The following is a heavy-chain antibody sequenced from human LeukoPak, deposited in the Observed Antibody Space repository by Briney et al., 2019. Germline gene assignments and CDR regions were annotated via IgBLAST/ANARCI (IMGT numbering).Heavy chain of an antibody. CDR1: GFTFSDYY. CDR2: TSSSGSTI. D-gene: IGHD3-22*01. CDR3: ARDLTYYDSSPVSY. J-gene: IGHJ4*02. V-gene: IGHV3-11*01. Sequence: GGSLRLSCAASGFTFSDYYMSWIRQAPGKGLEWVSYTSSSGSTIYYADSVKGRFTISRDNAKNSLYLQMNSLRAEDTAVYYRARDLTYYDSSPVSYWGQGTLVTVSS.